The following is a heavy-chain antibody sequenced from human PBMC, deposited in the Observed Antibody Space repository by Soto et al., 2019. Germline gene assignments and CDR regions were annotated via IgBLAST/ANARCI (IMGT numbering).Heavy chain of an antibody. V-gene: IGHV1-18*01. CDR1: GYTFTSYG. CDR3: ARFLRRGSYRSFLPAGY. D-gene: IGHD3-16*02. J-gene: IGHJ4*02. CDR2: ISAYNGNT. Sequence: QVQLVQSGAEVKKPGASVKDSCKASGYTFTSYGISWVRQAPGQELEWMGWISAYNGNTNYAQKLQGRVTMTTDTSTSTAYMELRSLRSDDTTVYYCARFLRRGSYRSFLPAGYWGQGTLVTVSS.